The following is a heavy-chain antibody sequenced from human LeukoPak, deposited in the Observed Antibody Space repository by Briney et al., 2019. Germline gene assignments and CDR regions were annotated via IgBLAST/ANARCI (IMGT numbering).Heavy chain of an antibody. CDR1: GGSISSGDYY. D-gene: IGHD4-17*01. CDR3: ARDRYGNWFDP. J-gene: IGHJ5*02. V-gene: IGHV4-31*03. CDR2: IHYSGST. Sequence: PSETLSLTCTVSGGSISSGDYYWSWIRQHPGKGLEWIGYIHYSGSTYYNPSLESRVTISIDTSKYQFSLKLSSVIAADTAVYYCARDRYGNWFDPWGQGTLVTVSS.